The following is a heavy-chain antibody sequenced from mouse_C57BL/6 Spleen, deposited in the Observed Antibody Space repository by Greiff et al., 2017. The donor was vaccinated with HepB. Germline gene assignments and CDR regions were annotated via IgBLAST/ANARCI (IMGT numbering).Heavy chain of an antibody. J-gene: IGHJ1*03. D-gene: IGHD2-3*01. CDR1: GYAFSSSW. Sequence: QVQLKESGPELVKPGASVKISCKASGYAFSSSWMNWVKQRPGKGLEWIGRIYPGDGDTNYNGKFKGKATLTADKSSSTAYMQLSSLTSEDSAVYFCARGGIYDGYLYWYFDVWGTGTTVTVSS. CDR3: ARGGIYDGYLYWYFDV. CDR2: IYPGDGDT. V-gene: IGHV1-82*01.